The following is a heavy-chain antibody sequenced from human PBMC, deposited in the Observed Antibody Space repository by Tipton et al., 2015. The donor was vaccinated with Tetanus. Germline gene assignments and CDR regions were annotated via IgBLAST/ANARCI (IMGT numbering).Heavy chain of an antibody. CDR3: AKATPPNYDFWSGHAYGMDV. CDR1: GFTFSSYG. V-gene: IGHV3-33*05. J-gene: IGHJ6*02. Sequence: SLRLSCAASGFTFSSYGMHWVRQAPGKGLEWVAVISYDGSNKYYADSVKGRFTISRDNSKNTLYLQMNSLRAEDTAVYYCAKATPPNYDFWSGHAYGMDVWGQGTTVTVSS. CDR2: ISYDGSNK. D-gene: IGHD3-3*01.